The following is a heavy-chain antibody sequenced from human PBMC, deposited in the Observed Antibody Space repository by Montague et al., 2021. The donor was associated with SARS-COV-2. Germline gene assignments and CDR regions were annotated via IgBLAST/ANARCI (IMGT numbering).Heavy chain of an antibody. J-gene: IGHJ6*02. CDR2: IDTSGGT. V-gene: IGHV4-61*09. Sequence: TLSLTCTVSGASITSGNNFWTWMRQAAGRGLEWIGQIDTSGGTIYNPSLKTRVNILSDTSKNQFSLKLTSVTAADTAVYYCARHRPESGTISPGVLGLFATVKLSVSGMDVWGQGTTVTVSS. CDR3: ARHRPESGTISPGVLGLFATVKLSVSGMDV. CDR1: GASITSGNNF. D-gene: IGHD3-16*01.